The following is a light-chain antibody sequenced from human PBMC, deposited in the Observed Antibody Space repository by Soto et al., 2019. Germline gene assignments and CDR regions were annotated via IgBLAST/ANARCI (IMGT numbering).Light chain of an antibody. CDR1: QSVSSY. CDR3: QQRSDWPST. Sequence: EIVGTKSPATLSLSPGERATLSCSASQSVSSYLAWYQQKPGQAHRLLIYDASNRATGIPARFSGSGSGTDFTLHISILEPADFAVYYCQQRSDWPSTFGGGTKVQIK. J-gene: IGKJ4*01. V-gene: IGKV3-11*01. CDR2: DAS.